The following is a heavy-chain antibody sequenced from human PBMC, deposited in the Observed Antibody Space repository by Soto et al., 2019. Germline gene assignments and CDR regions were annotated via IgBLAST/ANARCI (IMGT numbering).Heavy chain of an antibody. J-gene: IGHJ4*02. V-gene: IGHV3-49*03. CDR2: IRSKAYGGTT. CDR1: GFTFGDYA. CDR3: TRYDILTGYPHPDY. D-gene: IGHD3-9*01. Sequence: GGSLRLSCTASGFTFGDYAMSWFRQAPGKGLEWVGFIRSKAYGGTTEYAASVKGRFTISRDDSKSIAYLQMNSLKTEDTAVYYCTRYDILTGYPHPDYWGQGTLVTVSS.